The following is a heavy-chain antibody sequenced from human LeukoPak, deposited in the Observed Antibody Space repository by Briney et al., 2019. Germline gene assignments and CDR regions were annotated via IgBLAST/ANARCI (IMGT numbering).Heavy chain of an antibody. CDR2: ISTRNGNT. V-gene: IGHV1-18*01. Sequence: ASPKVSCKSPGYTLTNDGISGVRPTPGQGVEWMGWISTRNGNTNFTENFQGRLTLTTESSTSTAYMELRSLKSDDTAVYYCATDGGPYCAGDLYPGDYWGQGTVVSVS. D-gene: IGHD2-21*02. CDR3: ATDGGPYCAGDLYPGDY. J-gene: IGHJ4*02. CDR1: GYTLTNDG.